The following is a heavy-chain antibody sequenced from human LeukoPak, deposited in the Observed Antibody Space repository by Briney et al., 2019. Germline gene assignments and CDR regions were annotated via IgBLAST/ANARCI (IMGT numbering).Heavy chain of an antibody. CDR1: GFTFSDYY. J-gene: IGHJ4*02. V-gene: IGHV3-11*01. Sequence: GGSLRLSCAASGFTFSDYYMSWIRQAPGKGLEWVSYVSSGGSAIYYADSVKGRFTISRDNAKDSLYLQMNSLRAEDTAVYYCAKVRGYSSTSCRQSLDYWGQGTLVTVSS. D-gene: IGHD2-2*01. CDR2: VSSGGSAI. CDR3: AKVRGYSSTSCRQSLDY.